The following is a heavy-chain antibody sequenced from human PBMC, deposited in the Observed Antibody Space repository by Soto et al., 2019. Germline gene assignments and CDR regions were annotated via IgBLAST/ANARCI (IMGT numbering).Heavy chain of an antibody. V-gene: IGHV2-5*02. Sequence: QITLEESGPPRVKPTQTLTLTCTFSGFSLSTNGVGVGWVRQPPGKALERLALIYWDDDKRYSPSLRGRLTITKDTSRDQVVLTMTNMDPVDTATYYCVQSAGLQGNWNGCYFTFWGQGALVPVSS. CDR3: VQSAGLQGNWNGCYFTF. CDR1: GFSLSTNGVG. J-gene: IGHJ4*02. CDR2: IYWDDDK. D-gene: IGHD1-1*01.